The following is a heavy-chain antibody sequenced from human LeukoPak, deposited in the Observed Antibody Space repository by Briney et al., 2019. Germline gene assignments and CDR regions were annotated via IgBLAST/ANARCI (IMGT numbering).Heavy chain of an antibody. J-gene: IGHJ6*02. V-gene: IGHV1-69*05. Sequence: SVKVSCKASGGTFSSYAISWVRQAPGQGLEWMGGIIPIFGTANYAQKFQGRVTITTDESTSTAYMELSSLRSEDTAVYYCARGGPSIYYDSSGYYYMSGYYYYGMDVWGQGTTVTVSS. CDR2: IIPIFGTA. CDR1: GGTFSSYA. D-gene: IGHD3-22*01. CDR3: ARGGPSIYYDSSGYYYMSGYYYYGMDV.